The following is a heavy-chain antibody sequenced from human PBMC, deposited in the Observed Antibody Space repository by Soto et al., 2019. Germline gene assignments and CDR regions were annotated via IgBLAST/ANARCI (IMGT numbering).Heavy chain of an antibody. D-gene: IGHD2-15*01. Sequence: QPVGSLRLSCTASGLTFRNYAMTWVRQAPGRGLEWVSGISGSGSMKYYADSVKGRFTISRDNSKNMLFLQMDSLRDEDTAMYHCAKEAVASEQVPIPGDSWGQGTLVTVSS. CDR3: AKEAVASEQVPIPGDS. CDR1: GLTFRNYA. J-gene: IGHJ4*02. CDR2: ISGSGSMK. V-gene: IGHV3-23*01.